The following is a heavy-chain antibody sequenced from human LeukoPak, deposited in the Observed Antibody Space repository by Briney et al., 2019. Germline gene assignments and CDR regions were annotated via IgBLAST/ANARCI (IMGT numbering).Heavy chain of an antibody. V-gene: IGHV1-69*04. CDR1: GGTFSSYA. CDR2: IIPILGIA. D-gene: IGHD3-22*01. CDR3: ARDYDSSGYYYGEPPLDY. Sequence: GASVKVSCKASGGTFSSYAISWVRQAPGQGLEWMGRIIPILGIANYAQKFQGRVTITADKSTSTAYMELSSLRSEDTAVYYCARDYDSSGYYYGEPPLDYWGQGTLVTVSS. J-gene: IGHJ4*02.